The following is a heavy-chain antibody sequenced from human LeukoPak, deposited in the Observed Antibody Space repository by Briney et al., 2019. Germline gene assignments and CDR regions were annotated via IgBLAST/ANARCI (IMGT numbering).Heavy chain of an antibody. D-gene: IGHD1-20*01. Sequence: PGGSLRLSCAASGFTFSHSAMSWVRQAPGKGLEWISTISGSGSDTNYADSVRGRLIISRDNSKNTLFLQMNSLRAEDTAVYYCARLLVYNSGGEAFDHWGQGTLVTVSS. V-gene: IGHV3-23*01. CDR2: ISGSGSDT. CDR1: GFTFSHSA. J-gene: IGHJ4*02. CDR3: ARLLVYNSGGEAFDH.